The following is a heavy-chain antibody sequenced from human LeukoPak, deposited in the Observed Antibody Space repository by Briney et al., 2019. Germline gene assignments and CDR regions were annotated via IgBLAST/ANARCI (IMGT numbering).Heavy chain of an antibody. CDR2: IYTSGST. Sequence: SETLSLTCTVSGGSISSGSYYWSWIRQPAGKGLEWIGRIYTSGSTNYNPSPKSRVTISVDTSKNQFSLKLSSVTAADTAVYYCARDFPPNNWNDVGWFDPWGQGTLVTVSS. D-gene: IGHD1-1*01. CDR3: ARDFPPNNWNDVGWFDP. CDR1: GGSISSGSYY. J-gene: IGHJ5*02. V-gene: IGHV4-61*02.